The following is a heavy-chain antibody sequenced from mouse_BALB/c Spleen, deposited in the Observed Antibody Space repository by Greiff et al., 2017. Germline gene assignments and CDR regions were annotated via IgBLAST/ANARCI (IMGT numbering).Heavy chain of an antibody. J-gene: IGHJ3*01. CDR1: GYSITSDYA. CDR2: ISYSGST. V-gene: IGHV3-2*02. Sequence: EVKLMESGPGLVKPSQSLSLTCTVTGYSITSDYAWNWIRQFPGNKLEWMGYISYSGSTSYNPSLKSRISITRDTSKNQFFLQLNSVTTEDTATYYCARGDRRFAYWGQGTLVTVSA. CDR3: ARGDRRFAY. D-gene: IGHD3-3*01.